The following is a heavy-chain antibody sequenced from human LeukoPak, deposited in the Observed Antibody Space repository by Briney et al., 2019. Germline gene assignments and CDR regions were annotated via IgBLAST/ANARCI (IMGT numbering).Heavy chain of an antibody. CDR1: GFTFSSYA. D-gene: IGHD5-24*01. CDR2: ISASGGST. J-gene: IGHJ6*03. Sequence: GGSLRLSCAASGFTFSSYAMSWVRQAPGKGLEWVSAISASGGSTYYADSVKGRFTISRDNSKNTLYLQMISLRAEDTAVYYCAKPASDGPYFHYYYMDVWGKGTTVTVSS. V-gene: IGHV3-23*01. CDR3: AKPASDGPYFHYYYMDV.